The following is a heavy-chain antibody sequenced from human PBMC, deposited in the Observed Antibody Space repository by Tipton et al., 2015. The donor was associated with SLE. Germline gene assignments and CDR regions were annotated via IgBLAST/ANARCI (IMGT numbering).Heavy chain of an antibody. J-gene: IGHJ4*02. CDR2: IYYSGST. Sequence: TLSLTCTVSGGSISSHYWSWIRQPPGKGLEWIGYIYYSGSTNYNPSLKSRVTISVDTSKNQFSLKLSSVTAEDTAVYYCARGVGSPDYWGQGTLVTVSS. V-gene: IGHV4-59*11. CDR3: ARGVGSPDY. CDR1: GGSISSHY. D-gene: IGHD6-13*01.